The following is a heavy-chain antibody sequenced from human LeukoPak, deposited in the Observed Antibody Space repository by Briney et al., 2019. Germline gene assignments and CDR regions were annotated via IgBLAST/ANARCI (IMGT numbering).Heavy chain of an antibody. J-gene: IGHJ1*01. V-gene: IGHV4-59*01. CDR2: LSYAVST. Sequence: SETLSLTCTLSGGSISGYYCSWIRHPPGKGLQWIGYLSYAVSTEYTPSYSPVFEDRLTLLLDTSTNRFSLKLPSVTAPDTSECDGGRCPPDVSPLDSWGQGMLVTVSS. CDR3: GRCPPDVSPLDS. D-gene: IGHD5/OR15-5a*01. CDR1: GGSISGYY.